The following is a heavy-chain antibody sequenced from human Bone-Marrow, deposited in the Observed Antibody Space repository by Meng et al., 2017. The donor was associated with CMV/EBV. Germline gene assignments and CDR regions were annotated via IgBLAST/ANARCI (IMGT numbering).Heavy chain of an antibody. CDR3: ASAGYSSSWYFDY. V-gene: IGHV4-30-4*08. J-gene: IGHJ4*02. D-gene: IGHD6-13*01. Sequence: QVQLQWSGSGLAKPSQTLPLTFTVSGGPISSGDYDWSWVRQPPGKGLEWIGYIYTSGSTNYNPSLKSRVTISVDTSKNQFSLKLSSVTAADTAVYYCASAGYSSSWYFDYWGQGTLVTVSS. CDR1: GGPISSGDYD. CDR2: IYTSGST.